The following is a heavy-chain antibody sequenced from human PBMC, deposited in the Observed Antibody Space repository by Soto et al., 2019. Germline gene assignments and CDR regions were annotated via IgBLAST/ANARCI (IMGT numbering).Heavy chain of an antibody. CDR1: GYTFTGYY. D-gene: IGHD6-19*01. CDR3: AREEPSSRWYGY. J-gene: IGHJ4*02. CDR2: INPNSGGT. V-gene: IGHV1-2*02. Sequence: ASVKVSCKASGYTFTGYYMHWVRQAPGQGLEWMGWINPNSGGTNYAQKFQGRVTMTRDTSISTAYMELSRLRSDDAAVYYCAREEPSSRWYGYWGQGTLVTVSS.